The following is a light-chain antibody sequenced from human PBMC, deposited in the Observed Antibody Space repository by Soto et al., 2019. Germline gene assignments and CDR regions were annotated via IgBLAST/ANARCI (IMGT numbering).Light chain of an antibody. V-gene: IGKV3-11*01. CDR3: QQRSNWPS. CDR1: QSVSSY. Sequence: EIVLTQSPATLSLSPGERATLSCRASQSVSSYVAWYQQKPGQAPRLLIYDASNRAIGIPARFSGSGSGTDFTLTISSLAHEDFAVYYCQQRSNWPSFGQGTKLEIK. CDR2: DAS. J-gene: IGKJ2*01.